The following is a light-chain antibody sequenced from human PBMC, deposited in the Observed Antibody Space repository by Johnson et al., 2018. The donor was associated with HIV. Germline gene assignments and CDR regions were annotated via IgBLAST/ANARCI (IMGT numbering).Light chain of an antibody. CDR2: DNN. J-gene: IGLJ1*01. Sequence: VLTQPPSVSAAPGQKVTISCSGSSSNIGNNYVSWYQQLPGTAPKLLIYDNNKRPSGIPDRFSGSKSGTSATLAITGLHIGDEADYYCAAWDSSLSAHYVFGAGTKITVL. CDR3: AAWDSSLSAHYV. V-gene: IGLV1-51*01. CDR1: SSNIGNNY.